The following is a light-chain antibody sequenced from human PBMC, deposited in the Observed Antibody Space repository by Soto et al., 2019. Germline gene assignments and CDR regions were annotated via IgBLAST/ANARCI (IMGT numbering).Light chain of an antibody. J-gene: IGKJ1*01. CDR2: GAS. Sequence: EVVMTQSPATLSASPGERATLSCRARQSVSSNLAWYQQKPGQAPRLLIYGASTRASGIPTRFSGSGSGTQFTLTISSLQSEDFAVYYCQQYKNWPPCTFGQGTKVDIK. V-gene: IGKV3-15*01. CDR1: QSVSSN. CDR3: QQYKNWPPCT.